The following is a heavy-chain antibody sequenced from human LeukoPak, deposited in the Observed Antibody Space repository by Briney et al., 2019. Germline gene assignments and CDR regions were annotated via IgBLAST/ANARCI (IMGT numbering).Heavy chain of an antibody. J-gene: IGHJ4*02. CDR1: GGSISSSSYY. CDR2: IYYSGST. D-gene: IGHD2-21*02. Sequence: SETLSLTCTVSGGSISSSSYYWGWIRQPPGKGLEWIGSIYYSGSTCYNPSLKSRVTISVDTSKNQFSVKLSSVTAADTAVYYCARLAVTFDYWGQGTLVTVSS. CDR3: ARLAVTFDY. V-gene: IGHV4-39*01.